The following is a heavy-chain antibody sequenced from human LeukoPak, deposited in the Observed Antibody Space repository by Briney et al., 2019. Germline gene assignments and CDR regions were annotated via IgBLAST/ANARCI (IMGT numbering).Heavy chain of an antibody. CDR2: ISAYNGNT. D-gene: IGHD6-13*01. V-gene: IGHV1-18*01. CDR1: GYTFTSYG. J-gene: IGHJ4*02. CDR3: ARDHRRYSSSWYDRGYFDY. Sequence: ASVKVSCTASGYTFTSYGISWVRQAPGQGLEWMGWISAYNGNTNYAQKLQGRVTMTTDTSTSTAYMELRSLRSDDSAVYYCARDHRRYSSSWYDRGYFDYWGQGTLVTVSS.